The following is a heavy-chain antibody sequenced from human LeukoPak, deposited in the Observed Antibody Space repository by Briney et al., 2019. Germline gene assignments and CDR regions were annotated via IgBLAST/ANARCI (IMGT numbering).Heavy chain of an antibody. CDR1: GGSISSYY. D-gene: IGHD4-23*01. CDR2: IYYSGST. Sequence: SETLSLTCTVSGGSISSYYWSWIRQPPGKGLEWIGYIYYSGSTNYNPSLKSRVTISVDTSKNQFSLKLSSVTAADTAVYYCARDSGGDSGAFDIWGQGTMVTVSS. J-gene: IGHJ3*02. CDR3: ARDSGGDSGAFDI. V-gene: IGHV4-59*01.